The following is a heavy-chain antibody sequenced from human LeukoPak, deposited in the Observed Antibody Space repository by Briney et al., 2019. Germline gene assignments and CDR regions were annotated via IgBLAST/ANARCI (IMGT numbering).Heavy chain of an antibody. V-gene: IGHV3-53*01. CDR2: IYSDNT. CDR1: GFTVSSNS. CDR3: AKWLRVATTYFDY. J-gene: IGHJ4*02. Sequence: PGGSLRLSCTVSGFTVSSNSMSWVRQAPGKGLEWVSFIYSDNTHYSDSVKGRFTISRDNSKNTLYLQMNSLGAEDTAVYYCAKWLRVATTYFDYWGQGTLVTVSS. D-gene: IGHD5-24*01.